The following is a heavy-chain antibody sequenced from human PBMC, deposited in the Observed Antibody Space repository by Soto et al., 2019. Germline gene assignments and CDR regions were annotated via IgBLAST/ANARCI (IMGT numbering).Heavy chain of an antibody. CDR3: ARGWVERLPRQPPSDY. J-gene: IGHJ4*02. V-gene: IGHV3-48*03. Sequence: EVQLVESGGGLVQPGGSLRLSCVGSEFTFSNYEMNWVRQAPGKGLEWVSYISYTGSTIYYADSVRGRFTISRDNSKNSLYLQMNSLRAEDTAVYYCARGWVERLPRQPPSDYWGQGTLVTVSS. CDR2: ISYTGSTI. D-gene: IGHD3-3*01. CDR1: EFTFSNYE.